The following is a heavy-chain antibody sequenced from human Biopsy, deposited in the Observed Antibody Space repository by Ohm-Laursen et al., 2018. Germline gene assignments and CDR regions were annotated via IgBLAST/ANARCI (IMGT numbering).Heavy chain of an antibody. Sequence: SHTLSLSCTVSADADSKYYWSWIRPPPGKGLEWIGHINYRDMTNYNPCHQRRVSITVDTSRNQVSLTLSSVTAADTAVYCCARDSGYLNYGNFKCYQYYGMDVWGQGTKVTVSS. D-gene: IGHD4-11*01. V-gene: IGHV4-59*02. CDR1: ADADSKYY. CDR2: INYRDMT. J-gene: IGHJ6*02. CDR3: ARDSGYLNYGNFKCYQYYGMDV.